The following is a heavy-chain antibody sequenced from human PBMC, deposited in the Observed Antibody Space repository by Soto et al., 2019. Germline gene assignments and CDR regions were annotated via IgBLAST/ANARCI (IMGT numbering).Heavy chain of an antibody. Sequence: PSVKVSCKASGYTFTSYDINWVRQATGQGLEWMGWMNPNSGNTGYAQKFQGRVTMTRNTSISTAYMELSSLRSEDTAVYYCARGRRLRFQGRAHEFEPWGQGTLVTVSS. CDR1: GYTFTSYD. CDR3: ARGRRLRFQGRAHEFEP. J-gene: IGHJ5*02. V-gene: IGHV1-8*01. CDR2: MNPNSGNT. D-gene: IGHD3-3*01.